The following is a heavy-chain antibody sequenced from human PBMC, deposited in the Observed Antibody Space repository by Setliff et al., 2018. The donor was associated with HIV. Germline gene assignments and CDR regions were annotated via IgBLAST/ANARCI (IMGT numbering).Heavy chain of an antibody. D-gene: IGHD6-13*01. CDR2: IHTSDTT. CDR3: ARGVAAAGMLMDV. J-gene: IGHJ4*02. Sequence: SETLSLTCTVSGVSTSIHYWVWIRQPAGRGLEWIGRIHTSDTTRYNPSLQSRVAMSVDTSKNQFSLKLTSVSAADTAVYYCARGVAAAGMLMDVWGQGALVTVSS. V-gene: IGHV4-4*07. CDR1: GVSTSIHY.